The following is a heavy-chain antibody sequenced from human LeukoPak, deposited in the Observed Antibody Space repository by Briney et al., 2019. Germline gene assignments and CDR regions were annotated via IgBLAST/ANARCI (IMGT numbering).Heavy chain of an antibody. Sequence: PSETLSLTCTVSGGSISSSSSYWGWIRQPPGKGLEWIGSIYYSGSTCYNPSLKSRVTISVDTSKNQFSLKLNSVTAADTAVFYCARFMLPYFFDYWGQGTLVTVSS. CDR3: ARFMLPYFFDY. CDR1: GGSISSSSSY. CDR2: IYYSGST. V-gene: IGHV4-39*01. D-gene: IGHD3-16*01. J-gene: IGHJ4*02.